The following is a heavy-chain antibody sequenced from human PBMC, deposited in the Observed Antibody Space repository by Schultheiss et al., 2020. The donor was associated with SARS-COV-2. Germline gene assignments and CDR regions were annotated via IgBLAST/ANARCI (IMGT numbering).Heavy chain of an antibody. CDR3: ARVRSGANSPFDY. J-gene: IGHJ4*02. CDR1: GFIFSDYY. CDR2: ISSKNTYT. D-gene: IGHD2-15*01. V-gene: IGHV3-11*06. Sequence: GGSLRLSCAASGFIFSDYYMSWIRQAPGKGLEWVSYISSKNTYTNYADFLKGRFTISRDNARDSLYLQMNSLRADDTAVYYCARVRSGANSPFDYWGQGTLVTVSS.